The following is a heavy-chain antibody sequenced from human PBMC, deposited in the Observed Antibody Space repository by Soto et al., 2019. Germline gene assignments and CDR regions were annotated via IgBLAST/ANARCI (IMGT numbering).Heavy chain of an antibody. J-gene: IGHJ6*04. CDR2: ISSSSSTI. V-gene: IGHV3-48*01. CDR3: ASSRYNWNYPLLDV. D-gene: IGHD1-7*01. CDR1: GLTFINYN. Sequence: HPGGSLRLSCAASGLTFINYNMNWVRQAPGKGLEWVSYISSSSSTIYYADSVKGRFTISRDNAKNSLYLQMNSLRAEDTAVYYCASSRYNWNYPLLDVWGKGTTVTVSS.